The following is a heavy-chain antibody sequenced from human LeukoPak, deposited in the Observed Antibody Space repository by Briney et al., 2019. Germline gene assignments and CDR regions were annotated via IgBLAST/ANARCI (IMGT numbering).Heavy chain of an antibody. Sequence: PGGSLRLSCAASGFTFSNYGIHWVRQAPGKGLEWVAVIWYDGSNQYYADSVKGRFTISRDNSKNTLYLQMNSLRAEDTAVYYCAGNGMGGAGGADNWGQGTLFTVSS. CDR2: IWYDGSNQ. J-gene: IGHJ4*02. CDR3: AGNGMGGAGGADN. V-gene: IGHV3-33*01. CDR1: GFTFSNYG. D-gene: IGHD2-21*01.